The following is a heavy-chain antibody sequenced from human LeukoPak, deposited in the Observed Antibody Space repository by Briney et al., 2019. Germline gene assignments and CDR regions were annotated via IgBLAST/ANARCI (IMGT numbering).Heavy chain of an antibody. V-gene: IGHV4-61*02. CDR3: AREYSGYDYFPFDY. J-gene: IGHJ4*02. Sequence: SQTLSLTCTVSGGSFSSGDYSWNWIRQPAGQGLEWIGRLFSSGTTNYNPSLKSRVTISVDTSKNQFSLKLSSVTAADTAVYYCAREYSGYDYFPFDYWGQGTLVTVSS. D-gene: IGHD5-12*01. CDR1: GGSFSSGDYS. CDR2: LFSSGTT.